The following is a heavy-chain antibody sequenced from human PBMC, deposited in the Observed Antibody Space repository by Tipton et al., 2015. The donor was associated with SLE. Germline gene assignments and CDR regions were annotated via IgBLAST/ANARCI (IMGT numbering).Heavy chain of an antibody. V-gene: IGHV4-38-2*02. J-gene: IGHJ5*01. Sequence: TLSLTCTVSGYSISIGYHWGWIRQSPGKGLEWIGSTYHSGTTYYNPSLKSRLTISMDTSKNQFSLKLTSVTAADTAMYYCARVERWVQNRGVDSWGQGTLVTVSS. CDR1: GYSISIGYH. CDR3: ARVERWVQNRGVDS. CDR2: TYHSGTT. D-gene: IGHD5-24*01.